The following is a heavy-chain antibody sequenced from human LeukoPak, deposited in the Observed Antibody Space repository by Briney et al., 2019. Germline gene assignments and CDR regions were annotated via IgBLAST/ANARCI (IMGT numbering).Heavy chain of an antibody. Sequence: PSETLSLTCTVSGGSISSYYWSWIRQPAGKALEWIGRTYTSGSTNYNPSLKSRVTMSADTSKNQFSLKLSSVTAADTAVYYCAREWYALSMDYYYYYMDVWGKGTTVTVSS. V-gene: IGHV4-4*07. CDR1: GGSISSYY. CDR3: AREWYALSMDYYYYYMDV. J-gene: IGHJ6*03. D-gene: IGHD2-15*01. CDR2: TYTSGST.